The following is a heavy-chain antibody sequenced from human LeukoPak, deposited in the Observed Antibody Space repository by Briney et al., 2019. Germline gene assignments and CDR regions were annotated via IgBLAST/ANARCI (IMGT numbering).Heavy chain of an antibody. D-gene: IGHD1-26*01. Sequence: SEALSLTCTVSGGSISSSSCYWGWIRQPPGKGLEWIGEINHSGSTNYNPSLKSRVTISVDTSKNQFSLKLSSVTAADTAVYYCARVQWGNNWFDPWGQGTLVTVSS. CDR2: INHSGST. CDR3: ARVQWGNNWFDP. J-gene: IGHJ5*02. V-gene: IGHV4-39*07. CDR1: GGSISSSSCY.